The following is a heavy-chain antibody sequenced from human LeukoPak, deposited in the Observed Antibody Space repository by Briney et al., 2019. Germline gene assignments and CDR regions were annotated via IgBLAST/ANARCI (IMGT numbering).Heavy chain of an antibody. Sequence: ASVKVSCKASGYTFSRHGITWVRQAPGQGLEWMGWVSGYNGNTNYAQNVQGRVTMTTDTSTNTAYMELRSLRSDDTAVYYCAKDIHPGLDSGASCCFDYWGQGTPVTVSS. CDR1: GYTFSRHG. V-gene: IGHV1-18*01. CDR2: VSGYNGNT. CDR3: AKDIHPGLDSGASCCFDY. J-gene: IGHJ4*02. D-gene: IGHD3-22*01.